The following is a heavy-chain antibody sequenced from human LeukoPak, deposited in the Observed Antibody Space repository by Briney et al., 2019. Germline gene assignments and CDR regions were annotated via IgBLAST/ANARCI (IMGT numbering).Heavy chain of an antibody. CDR1: GYTFTGYY. V-gene: IGHV1-2*02. CDR2: INPNSGDT. Sequence: ASVKVSCKASGYTFTGYYMHWVRQAPGQGLEWMGWINPNSGDTNYAQKFQGRVTMTRDTSISTAYMELSRLRSDDTAVYYCASGPTYYYDSSGYYPSAFDIWGQGTMVTVSS. J-gene: IGHJ3*02. CDR3: ASGPTYYYDSSGYYPSAFDI. D-gene: IGHD3-22*01.